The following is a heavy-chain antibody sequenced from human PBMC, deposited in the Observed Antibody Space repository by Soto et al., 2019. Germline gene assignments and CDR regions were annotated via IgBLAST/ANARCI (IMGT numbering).Heavy chain of an antibody. CDR2: ISGSGGST. J-gene: IGHJ6*02. Sequence: EVQLVESGGGLVKPGGSLRLSCAASGFTFSSYAMSWVRQAPGKGQEWVSVISGSGGSTHYADSVKGRFTISRDNSKNTLYLQMNSLRAEDTAVYYCAKISGSYSSNMDVWGQGTTVTVSS. D-gene: IGHD1-26*01. CDR3: AKISGSYSSNMDV. V-gene: IGHV3-23*04. CDR1: GFTFSSYA.